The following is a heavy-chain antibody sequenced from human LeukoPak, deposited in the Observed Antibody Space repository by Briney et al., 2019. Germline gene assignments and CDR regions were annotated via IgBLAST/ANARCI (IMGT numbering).Heavy chain of an antibody. CDR1: GFTFSSYW. CDR3: ARRAGAYSHPYDY. J-gene: IGHJ4*02. D-gene: IGHD4/OR15-4a*01. V-gene: IGHV3-7*03. Sequence: PGGSLRLSCAASGFTFSSYWMSWVRQAPGKGLEWVANIKQDGSEKYYVDSVKGRFTISRDNSKNTLYLQMNSLRAEDTAAYYCARRAGAYSHPYDYWGQGTLVTVSS. CDR2: IKQDGSEK.